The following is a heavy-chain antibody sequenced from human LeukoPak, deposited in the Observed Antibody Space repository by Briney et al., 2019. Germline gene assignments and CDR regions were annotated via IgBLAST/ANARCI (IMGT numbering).Heavy chain of an antibody. CDR3: ARLIASAADY. D-gene: IGHD6-13*01. J-gene: IGHJ4*02. Sequence: ASVKVSCKASGYTFTNYYMHWVRQAPGQELEWMGIINPSGGSTSYAQKFQGRVTMTRDTSTSTVYMELSSLRFDDTAVYYCARLIASAADYWGQGTLVTVSS. V-gene: IGHV1-46*01. CDR2: INPSGGST. CDR1: GYTFTNYY.